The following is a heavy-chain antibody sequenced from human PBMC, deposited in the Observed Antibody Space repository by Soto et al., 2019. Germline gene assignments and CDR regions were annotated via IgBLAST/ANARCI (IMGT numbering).Heavy chain of an antibody. V-gene: IGHV3-23*01. CDR1: GITISNYP. Sequence: EVQLLESGGGLVQPGGSLRLSCAASGITISNYPMSWVRQAPGKGLDWVSGTSGRGDRTYYADSAKGRFTISKDMSRNSLSLQLDSLGVEDTDVYFCVKDDGGYPSTAPHWGQGTLVTVSS. CDR2: TSGRGDRT. D-gene: IGHD3-22*01. CDR3: VKDDGGYPSTAPH. J-gene: IGHJ4*02.